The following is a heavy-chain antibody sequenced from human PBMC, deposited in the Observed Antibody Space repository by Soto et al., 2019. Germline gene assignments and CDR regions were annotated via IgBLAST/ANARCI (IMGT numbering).Heavy chain of an antibody. CDR1: SGSISSDNW. CDR3: ARRPTTVTTDYFDY. CDR2: IYHSGST. J-gene: IGHJ4*02. V-gene: IGHV4-4*02. Sequence: QVQLQESGPGLVKPSGTLSLTCAVSSGSISSDNWWSWVRQPPGKGLEYIGAIYHSGSTNYNPSLKSRVTISVDKSKNQFSLKLSSVTAADTAVYYCARRPTTVTTDYFDYWGQGTLVTVSS. D-gene: IGHD4-17*01.